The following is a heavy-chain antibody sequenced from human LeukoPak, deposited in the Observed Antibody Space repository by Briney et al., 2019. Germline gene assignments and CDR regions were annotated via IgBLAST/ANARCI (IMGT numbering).Heavy chain of an antibody. D-gene: IGHD6-13*01. CDR1: GGSFSGYY. CDR2: INHSGST. CDR3: ARARDSSSWLDY. J-gene: IGHJ4*02. Sequence: SETLSLTCAVYGGSFSGYYWSWIRQPPGKGLEWIGEINHSGSTNYNPPLKSRVTISVDTSKNQFSLKLSSVTAADTAVYYCARARDSSSWLDYWGQGTLVTVSS. V-gene: IGHV4-34*01.